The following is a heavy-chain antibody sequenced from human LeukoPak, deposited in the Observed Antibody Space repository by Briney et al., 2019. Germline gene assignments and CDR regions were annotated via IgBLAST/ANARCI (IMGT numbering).Heavy chain of an antibody. Sequence: GASVKVSCKASGYTFTSYYMHWVRQAPGQGLEWMGIINPSGGSTSYAQKFQGRVTMTRDTSTSTVYMELSSLRSEDTAVYYCARASYYYDSSGYYGLRFWRQGTLVTVSS. V-gene: IGHV1-46*01. CDR1: GYTFTSYY. J-gene: IGHJ4*02. CDR3: ARASYYYDSSGYYGLRF. CDR2: INPSGGST. D-gene: IGHD3-22*01.